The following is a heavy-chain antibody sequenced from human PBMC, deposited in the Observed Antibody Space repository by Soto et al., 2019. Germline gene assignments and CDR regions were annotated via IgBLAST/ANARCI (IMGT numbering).Heavy chain of an antibody. CDR1: GYSFTNYW. J-gene: IGHJ3*02. CDR2: IYPGDSDT. CDR3: ARSYASGWRDAYDI. D-gene: IGHD6-19*01. V-gene: IGHV5-51*01. Sequence: PGESLKISCEGSGYSFTNYWIAWVRQMPGKGLEWMGIIYPGDSDTRYSPSFPGQVTISADRSLSTAYLQWSSLKASDTAIYYCARSYASGWRDAYDIWGQGTMVTVSS.